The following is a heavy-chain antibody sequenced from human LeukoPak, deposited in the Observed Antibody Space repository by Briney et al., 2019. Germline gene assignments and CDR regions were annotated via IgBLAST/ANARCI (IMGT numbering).Heavy chain of an antibody. CDR3: AKIFARYGLYSGWDP. CDR1: GFFFSDYY. J-gene: IGHJ5*02. D-gene: IGHD3-16*02. V-gene: IGHV3-11*01. Sequence: GGSLRLSCATSGFFFSDYYMSWIRQAPGKGLEWVAYISDSSHMICYADSVKGRFAVSRDNAGNSLHLQMNSLTVEDTAVYYCAKIFARYGLYSGWDPWGQGTLVTVSS. CDR2: ISDSSHMI.